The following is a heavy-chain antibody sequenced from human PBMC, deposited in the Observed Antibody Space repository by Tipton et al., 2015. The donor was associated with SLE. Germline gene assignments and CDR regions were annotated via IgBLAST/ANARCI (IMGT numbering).Heavy chain of an antibody. J-gene: IGHJ3*02. V-gene: IGHV4-39*07. CDR3: ARGEEDSGAFDI. Sequence: TLSLTCTVSGGSISSSSYYWGWIRQPPGKGLEWIGYIYHSGSTYYNPSLKSRVTISVDRSKNQFSLKLSSVTAADTAVYYCARGEEDSGAFDIWGQGTMVTVSS. D-gene: IGHD3-16*01. CDR1: GGSISSSSYY. CDR2: IYHSGST.